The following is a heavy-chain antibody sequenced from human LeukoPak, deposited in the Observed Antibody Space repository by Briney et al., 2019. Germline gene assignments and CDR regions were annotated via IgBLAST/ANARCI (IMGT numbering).Heavy chain of an antibody. V-gene: IGHV4-4*02. Sequence: PSETMSLTCAVSGGSISSSNWWSWVRQPPGKGLEWIGEIYHSGSTNYNPSLKSRVTISVDKSKNQISLKLSSVTAADTAVYYCATGHGIVGATRAFDIWGQGTMVTVSS. D-gene: IGHD1-26*01. J-gene: IGHJ3*02. CDR3: ATGHGIVGATRAFDI. CDR2: IYHSGST. CDR1: GGSISSSNW.